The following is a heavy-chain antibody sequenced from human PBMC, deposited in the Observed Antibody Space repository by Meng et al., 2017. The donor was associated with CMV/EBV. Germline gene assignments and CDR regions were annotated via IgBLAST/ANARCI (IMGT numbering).Heavy chain of an antibody. V-gene: IGHV4-39*07. D-gene: IGHD7-27*01. CDR3: ARRRSPNWGSYFDY. J-gene: IGHJ4*02. CDR2: IYYSGST. Sequence: SETLSLTCTVSGGSISSSSYYWGWIRQPPGKGLEWIGSIYYSGSTYYNPSLKSRVTISVDTSKNQFSLKLSSVTAADTAVYYCARRRSPNWGSYFDYWGQGTLVTVSS. CDR1: GGSISSSSYY.